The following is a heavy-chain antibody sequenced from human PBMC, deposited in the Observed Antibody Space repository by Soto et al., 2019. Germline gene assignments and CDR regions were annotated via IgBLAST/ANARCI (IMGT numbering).Heavy chain of an antibody. J-gene: IGHJ2*01. CDR3: RKHGYNYYFDS. Sequence: GRSLRLSWAACGLKFNREALHSVPQAPGKGLEWVSGVSGGDGSTHYPDSLKGRFTISRDNAKKSVDLQINSLTAADTAVEYCRKHGYNYYFDSRGRRSLVTGSS. D-gene: IGHD1-1*01. V-gene: IGHV3-23*01. CDR2: VSGGDGST. CDR1: GLKFNREA.